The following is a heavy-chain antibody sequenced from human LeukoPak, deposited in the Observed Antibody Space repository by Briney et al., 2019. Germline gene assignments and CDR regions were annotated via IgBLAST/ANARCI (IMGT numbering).Heavy chain of an antibody. CDR1: GGTFNSYA. CDR3: AADGTD. V-gene: IGHV1-69*05. CDR2: IIPRLGTT. J-gene: IGHJ4*02. Sequence: SVKVSCKASGGTFNSYAINWVRQAPGQGREWMGGIIPRLGTTKYIEKFQGRITITTDESTTTAYMELTSLRSEDTAVYYCAADGTDWGQGTLVTVSS.